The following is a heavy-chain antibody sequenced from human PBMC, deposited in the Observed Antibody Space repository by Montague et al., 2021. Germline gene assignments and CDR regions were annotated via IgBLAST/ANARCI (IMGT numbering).Heavy chain of an antibody. CDR3: ARARGYCSSTFCPEWFGP. CDR2: INHLGTT. V-gene: IGHV4-34*01. J-gene: IGHJ5*02. CDR1: GESLSGYY. D-gene: IGHD2-2*01. Sequence: SETLSLTCAVYGESLSGYYWSWIRQSPGKGLQWIAEINHLGTTNYNPPLKSRVTVSVDTSKNQFSLRLNSVTAADTAVYYCARARGYCSSTFCPEWFGPWGQGTLVTISS.